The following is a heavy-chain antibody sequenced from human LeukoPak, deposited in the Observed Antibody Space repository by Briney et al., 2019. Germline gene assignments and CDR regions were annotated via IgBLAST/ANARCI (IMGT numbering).Heavy chain of an antibody. CDR1: GFTFRSHA. CDR2: IYENGGTT. V-gene: IGHV3-23*01. CDR3: AKSYGGNSAFDY. J-gene: IGHJ4*02. D-gene: IGHD4-23*01. Sequence: GGSLRLSCVGSGFTFRSHAMSWVRQAPEKGLEFVSGIYENGGTTYYADSVKGRFSISRDSSKNTLYLQMDSLRGEDTAIYYCAKSYGGNSAFDYWGQGTLVTVSS.